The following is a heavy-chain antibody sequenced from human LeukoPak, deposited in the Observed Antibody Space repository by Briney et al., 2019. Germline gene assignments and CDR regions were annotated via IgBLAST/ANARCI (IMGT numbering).Heavy chain of an antibody. CDR1: GYTFISHG. J-gene: IGHJ6*03. D-gene: IGHD6-19*01. V-gene: IGHV1-18*01. Sequence: GASVKVSCKASGYTFISHGISWVRQAPGQGLEWMGWISTYNGNTNYAQKLQGRVSMTTDTSTSTAYMDLRSLRSDDTAVYYCARDLRYSGGWSASGMDVWGKGTTVTISS. CDR3: ARDLRYSGGWSASGMDV. CDR2: ISTYNGNT.